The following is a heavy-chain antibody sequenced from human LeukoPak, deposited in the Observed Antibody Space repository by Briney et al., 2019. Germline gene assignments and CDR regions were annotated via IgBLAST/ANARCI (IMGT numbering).Heavy chain of an antibody. CDR3: ARHGDSSGYYYPKNFDY. CDR1: GGSISSYY. V-gene: IGHV4-39*01. J-gene: IGHJ4*02. D-gene: IGHD3-22*01. Sequence: SETLSLTCTVSGGSISSYYWGWIRQPPGKGLEWIGSIYYSGSTYYNPSLKSRVTISVDTSKDQFSLKLSSVTAADTAVYYCARHGDSSGYYYPKNFDYWGQGTLVTVSS. CDR2: IYYSGST.